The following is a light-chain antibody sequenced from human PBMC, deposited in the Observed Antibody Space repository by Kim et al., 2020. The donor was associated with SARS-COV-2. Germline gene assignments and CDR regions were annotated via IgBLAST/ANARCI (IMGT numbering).Light chain of an antibody. CDR3: QQYNNWPEVT. CDR2: GAS. CDR1: QSLSSN. V-gene: IGKV3-15*01. J-gene: IGKJ3*01. Sequence: EIVMTQSPATLSVSPGERATLSCRASQSLSSNLAWYQQKPGQAPRLLIYGASTRATGIPARFSGSGSGTEFTLTISSLQSEDFAVYYCQQYNNWPEVTFGPGTKVDIK.